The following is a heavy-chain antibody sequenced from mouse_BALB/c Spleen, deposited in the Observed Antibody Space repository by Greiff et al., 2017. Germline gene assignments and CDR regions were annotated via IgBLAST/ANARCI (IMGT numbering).Heavy chain of an antibody. CDR3: ARKFYCGSSYDCAMDD. V-gene: IGHV14-1*02. Sequence: VHVKQSGAELVRPGALVKLSCKASGFNIKDYYMYWVKQRPEQGLEWIGWIDPENGNTIYDPKFQGKASITADTSSNTAWLQLSSLTSEDTAVYYGARKFYCGSSYDCAMDDWGQGTSVTVSA. J-gene: IGHJ4*01. CDR2: IDPENGNT. CDR1: GFNIKDYY. D-gene: IGHD1-1*01.